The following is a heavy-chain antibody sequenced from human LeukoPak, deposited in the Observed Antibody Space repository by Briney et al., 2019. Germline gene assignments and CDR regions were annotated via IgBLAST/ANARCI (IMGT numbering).Heavy chain of an antibody. V-gene: IGHV1-8*01. D-gene: IGHD6-13*01. CDR1: GYTFTSYD. J-gene: IGHJ4*02. CDR3: ARGVGRSIAAAAPPPDY. Sequence: ASVKVSCKASGYTFTSYDIHWVRQATGQGLEWMGWMNPNSGNTGYAQKFQGRVTMTRNTSISTAYMELSSLRSEDTAVYYCARGVGRSIAAAAPPPDYWGQGTLVTVSS. CDR2: MNPNSGNT.